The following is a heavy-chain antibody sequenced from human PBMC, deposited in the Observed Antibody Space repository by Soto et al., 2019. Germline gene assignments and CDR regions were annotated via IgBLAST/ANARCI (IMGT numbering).Heavy chain of an antibody. CDR3: ASGSSNYCSGGSCYSDAYYYYGMDV. V-gene: IGHV4-59*01. J-gene: IGHJ6*02. CDR2: IYYSGST. D-gene: IGHD2-15*01. CDR1: GGSISSYY. Sequence: SETLSLTCTVSGGSISSYYWSWIRQPPGKGLEWIGYIYYSGSTNYNPSLKSRVTISVDTSKNQFSLKLSSVTAADTAVYYCASGSSNYCSGGSCYSDAYYYYGMDVWGQGTTVIVSS.